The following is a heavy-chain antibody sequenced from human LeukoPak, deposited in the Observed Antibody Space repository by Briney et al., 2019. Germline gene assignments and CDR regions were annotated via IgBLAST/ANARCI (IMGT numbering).Heavy chain of an antibody. CDR2: IYHSGST. D-gene: IGHD2-2*01. CDR1: GGSISSGGYS. Sequence: SQTLSLTCAVSGGSISSGGYSWSWIRQPPGKGLEWIGYIYHSGSTYYNPSLKSRVTISVDRSKNQFSLKLSSVTAADTAVYYCATSEATAGSYFDLWGRGTLVTASS. J-gene: IGHJ2*01. CDR3: ATSEATAGSYFDL. V-gene: IGHV4-30-2*01.